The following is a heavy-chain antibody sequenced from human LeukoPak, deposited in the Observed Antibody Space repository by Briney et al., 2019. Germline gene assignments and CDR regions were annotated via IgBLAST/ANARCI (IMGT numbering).Heavy chain of an antibody. D-gene: IGHD3-10*01. J-gene: IGHJ4*02. Sequence: GGSLRLSCAASGFTFSSYAMHWVRQAPGKGLEWVSAISGGGGSTYYADSVKGRFTISRDNSKNTLYLQMNSLRAEDTAVYYCAKGGYYGSGTYYNYYFDYWGQGTLVTVSS. CDR2: ISGGGGST. CDR1: GFTFSSYA. V-gene: IGHV3-23*01. CDR3: AKGGYYGSGTYYNYYFDY.